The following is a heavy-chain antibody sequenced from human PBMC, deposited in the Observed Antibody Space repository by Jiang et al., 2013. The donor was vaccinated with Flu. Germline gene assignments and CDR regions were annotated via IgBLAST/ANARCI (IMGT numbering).Heavy chain of an antibody. CDR2: ISAYNGNT. J-gene: IGHJ4*02. Sequence: GAEVKKPGASVKVSCKASGYTFTSYGISWVRQAPGQGLEWMGLISAYNGNTNYAQKLRGRVTMTTDTSTSTAYMELRSLTSDDTAVYYCAILISTLTTVDYWGQGTLVTVSS. CDR1: GYTFTSYG. CDR3: AILISTLTTVDY. D-gene: IGHD3-9*01. V-gene: IGHV1-18*01.